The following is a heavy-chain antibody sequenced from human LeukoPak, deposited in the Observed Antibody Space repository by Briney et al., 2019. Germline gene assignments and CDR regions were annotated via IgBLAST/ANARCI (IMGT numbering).Heavy chain of an antibody. CDR1: GGSISRYY. Sequence: SETLSLTCTVSGGSISRYYWSWTRQPAGKGLQWIGHIYINGSTNYSPSLKSRVTMSVDTSKNQFSLKLRSVTAADTAVYYCARWNYYDSSGLNWFDPWGQGTLVTVSS. CDR2: IYINGST. J-gene: IGHJ5*02. CDR3: ARWNYYDSSGLNWFDP. D-gene: IGHD3-22*01. V-gene: IGHV4-4*07.